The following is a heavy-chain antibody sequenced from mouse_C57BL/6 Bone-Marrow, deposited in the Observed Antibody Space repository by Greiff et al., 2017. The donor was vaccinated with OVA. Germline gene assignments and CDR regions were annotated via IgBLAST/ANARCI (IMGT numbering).Heavy chain of an antibody. CDR1: GYTFTSYW. CDR2: IDPSDSYT. D-gene: IGHD3-3*01. Sequence: QVQLQQPGAELVMPGASVKLSCKASGYTFTSYWMHWVKQRPGQGLEWIGEIDPSDSYTNYNQKFKGKSTLTVDKSSSTAYMQLSSLTSEDSAVYYCARGNSYGAVDYWGQGTSVTVSS. J-gene: IGHJ4*01. V-gene: IGHV1-69*01. CDR3: ARGNSYGAVDY.